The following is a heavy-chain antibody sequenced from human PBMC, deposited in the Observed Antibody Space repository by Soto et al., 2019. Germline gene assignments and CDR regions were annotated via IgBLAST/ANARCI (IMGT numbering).Heavy chain of an antibody. CDR2: TGFDGSKQ. J-gene: IGHJ6*02. CDR3: ARDLFGSGTYYLDV. V-gene: IGHV3-30-3*01. CDR1: GFSFNSFA. Sequence: QVQLAESGGGVVQPGRSLSLSCAASGFSFNSFAMHWVRQAPGKGLEWVAVTGFDGSKQFYADSVKGRFTISRENSKNTLYLQMHSLRAEDTAVYYCARDLFGSGTYYLDVWGQGTTVTVSS. D-gene: IGHD3-10*01.